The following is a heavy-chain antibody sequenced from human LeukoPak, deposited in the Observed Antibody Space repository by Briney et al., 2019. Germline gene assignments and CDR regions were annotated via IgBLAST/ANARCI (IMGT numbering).Heavy chain of an antibody. V-gene: IGHV3-48*03. Sequence: GGSLRLSCAASGFTFSSYEMNWVRQAPGKGLEWVSYISSSGSTIYYADSVKGRFTISRDNAKNSLYLQMNSLRAEDTAVYYCARDRSSPTMVRGVLDYWGQGTLVTVSS. D-gene: IGHD3-10*01. CDR3: ARDRSSPTMVRGVLDY. J-gene: IGHJ4*02. CDR2: ISSSGSTI. CDR1: GFTFSSYE.